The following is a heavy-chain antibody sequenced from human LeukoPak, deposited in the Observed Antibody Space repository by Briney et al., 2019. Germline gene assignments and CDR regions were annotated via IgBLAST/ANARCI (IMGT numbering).Heavy chain of an antibody. J-gene: IGHJ6*02. CDR2: ISSYASTV. CDR1: GFTSDTY. Sequence: GGSLRLSCAVSGFTSDTYMSWIRQAPGKGLQWVAYISSYASTVDYADSVKGRFTISRDNAQKSLYLQMNSLRAEDTAVYYCARDQIGDWGIAAAVRCYGMDVWGQGTTVTVSS. D-gene: IGHD6-13*01. CDR3: ARDQIGDWGIAAAVRCYGMDV. V-gene: IGHV3-11*01.